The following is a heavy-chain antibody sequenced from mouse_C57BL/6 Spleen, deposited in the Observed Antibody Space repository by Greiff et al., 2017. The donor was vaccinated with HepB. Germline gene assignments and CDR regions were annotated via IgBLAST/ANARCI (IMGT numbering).Heavy chain of an antibody. CDR2: FYPGSGSI. V-gene: IGHV1-62-2*01. CDR3: ARHEGPNYGSFYAMDY. J-gene: IGHJ4*01. Sequence: QVQLQQSGAELVKPGASVKLSCKASGYTFTEYTIHWVKQRSGQGLEWIGWFYPGSGSIKYNEKFKDKATLTTDKSSSTVYMEHSRLTSEDSAVYFCARHEGPNYGSFYAMDYWGQGTSVTVSS. D-gene: IGHD1-1*01. CDR1: GYTFTEYT.